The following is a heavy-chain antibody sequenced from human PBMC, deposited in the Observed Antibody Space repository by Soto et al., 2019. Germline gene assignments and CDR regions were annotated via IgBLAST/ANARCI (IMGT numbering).Heavy chain of an antibody. Sequence: EAQLVESGGGLVQTGGSLRLSCAISESTIRRDWMNWVRRAPGKGLEWVAHTNQDGSEKYYADSVKGRFTISRDNAKNSLYLQMNSLTAGDTAMYYCSGGVGDAFWGQGTQVTVSS. CDR2: TNQDGSEK. D-gene: IGHD1-26*01. J-gene: IGHJ4*02. CDR3: SGGVGDAF. V-gene: IGHV3-7*04. CDR1: ESTIRRDW.